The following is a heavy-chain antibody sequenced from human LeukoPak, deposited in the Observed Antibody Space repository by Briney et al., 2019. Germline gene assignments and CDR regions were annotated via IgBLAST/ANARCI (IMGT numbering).Heavy chain of an antibody. CDR1: GFTFSSYV. CDR2: ISGSGGST. Sequence: GGSLRLSCAASGFTFSSYVMSWVRQAPGEGLEWVSAISGSGGSTYYADSVTGRFTISRDNSRNTLYLQMNSLRAEDTAVYYCGRLHPTDNWFDPWGQGTLVTVSS. V-gene: IGHV3-23*01. J-gene: IGHJ5*02. CDR3: GRLHPTDNWFDP. D-gene: IGHD4-11*01.